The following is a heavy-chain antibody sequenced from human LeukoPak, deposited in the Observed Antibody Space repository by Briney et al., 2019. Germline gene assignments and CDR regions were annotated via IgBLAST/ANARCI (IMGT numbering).Heavy chain of an antibody. CDR1: GFTFSTYA. CDR3: AKDRYDSSIVTTYDY. CDR2: ISGSGDNT. V-gene: IGHV3-23*01. J-gene: IGHJ4*02. D-gene: IGHD3-22*01. Sequence: PAGGSLRLSCAASGFTFSTYAMSWVRQAPGKGLEWVSAISGSGDNTYYADSVKGRFTISRDNPKNTLYLQMNSLRADDTAVYYCAKDRYDSSIVTTYDYSGQGTLVTVSS.